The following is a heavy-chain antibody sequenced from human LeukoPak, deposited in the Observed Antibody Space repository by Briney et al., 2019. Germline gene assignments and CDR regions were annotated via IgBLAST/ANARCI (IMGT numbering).Heavy chain of an antibody. J-gene: IGHJ1*01. CDR2: FDPEDGET. Sequence: ASVKVSCKVSGYTLTELSMHWVRQAPGKGLEWMGGFDPEDGETIYAQKFQGRVTMTRDTSTSTVYMELSSLRSEDTAVYYCARELYSSGWHQYFQHXXQGXXXTVXS. CDR1: GYTLTELS. V-gene: IGHV1-24*01. CDR3: ARELYSSGWHQYFQH. D-gene: IGHD6-19*01.